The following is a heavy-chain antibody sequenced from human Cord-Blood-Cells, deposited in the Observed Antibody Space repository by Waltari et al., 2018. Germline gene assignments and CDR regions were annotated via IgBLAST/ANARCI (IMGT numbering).Heavy chain of an antibody. V-gene: IGHV1-69*01. D-gene: IGHD1-26*01. J-gene: IGHJ1*01. CDR3: ARAPRGVGATLPEYFQH. CDR2: IIPIFGTA. Sequence: GLEWMGGIIPIFGTANYAQKFQGRVTITADESTSTAYMELSSLRSEDTAVYYCARAPRGVGATLPEYFQHWGQGTLVTVSS.